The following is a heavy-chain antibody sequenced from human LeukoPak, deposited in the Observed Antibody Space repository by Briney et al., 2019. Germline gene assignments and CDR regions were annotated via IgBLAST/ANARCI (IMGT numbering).Heavy chain of an antibody. J-gene: IGHJ4*02. V-gene: IGHV3-7*01. D-gene: IGHD3-16*01. Sequence: GGSLRLSCAASGFTFSSYWMSWVRQAPGKGLEWVANIKQDGSEKYYVDSVKGRFTISRDNAKNSLYLQMNSLRAEDTAVYYCVRGMGGGVSNFDYWGQGTLVTVSS. CDR1: GFTFSSYW. CDR2: IKQDGSEK. CDR3: VRGMGGGVSNFDY.